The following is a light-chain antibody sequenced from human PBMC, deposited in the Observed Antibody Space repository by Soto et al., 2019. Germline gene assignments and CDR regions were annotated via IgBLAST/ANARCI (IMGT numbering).Light chain of an antibody. V-gene: IGKV3-11*01. CDR3: QQRSNWPSIT. CDR2: DAS. Sequence: EIVFTQSPATLSLSPGERATLSCRASQSVSSNLAWYQQKPGQAPRLLIYDASNRATGIPARFSGSGSGTDFTLTISSLEPEDFAVYYCQQRSNWPSITFGQGTRPEIK. CDR1: QSVSSN. J-gene: IGKJ5*01.